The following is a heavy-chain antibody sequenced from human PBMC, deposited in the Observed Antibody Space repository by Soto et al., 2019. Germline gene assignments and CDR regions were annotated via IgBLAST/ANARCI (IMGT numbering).Heavy chain of an antibody. J-gene: IGHJ3*02. V-gene: IGHV3-33*01. CDR2: IWYDGSNK. D-gene: IGHD6-19*01. CDR1: GFTFSSYG. CDR3: ARKQQWLADAFDI. Sequence: GGSLRLSCAASGFTFSSYGMHWVRQAPGKGLEWVAVIWYDGSNKYYADSVKGRFTISRDNSKNTLYLQMNSLRAEDTAVYYCARKQQWLADAFDIWGQGTMVTVSS.